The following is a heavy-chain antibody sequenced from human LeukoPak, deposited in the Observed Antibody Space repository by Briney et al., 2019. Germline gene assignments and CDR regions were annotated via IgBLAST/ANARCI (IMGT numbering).Heavy chain of an antibody. CDR1: GFTFSSYA. V-gene: IGHV3-23*01. CDR3: AKESPVAATGRSWFDP. D-gene: IGHD6-13*01. J-gene: IGHJ5*02. CDR2: ITGSGGNT. Sequence: GGSLRLSCAASGFTFSSYAMSWVRQAPGKGLEWVSTITGSGGNTYYADSVKCRFTISRDNSKNTLYLQMNSLRAEDTAIYYCAKESPVAATGRSWFDPWGQGTLVTVSS.